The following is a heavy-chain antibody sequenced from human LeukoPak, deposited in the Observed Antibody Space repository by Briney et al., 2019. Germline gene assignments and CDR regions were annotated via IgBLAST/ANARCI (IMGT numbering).Heavy chain of an antibody. CDR3: AKEYCSNSVCHSLDY. D-gene: IGHD2-8*01. V-gene: IGHV3-30*18. J-gene: IGHJ4*02. Sequence: GGSLRLSCAASGFTFSSSGMHWVRQAPGKGLEWVAVISYDGSNKYYADSVKGRFTFSRDNSKNTLYLQMNSLRAGDTAVYYCAKEYCSNSVCHSLDYWGQGTLVTVSS. CDR2: ISYDGSNK. CDR1: GFTFSSSG.